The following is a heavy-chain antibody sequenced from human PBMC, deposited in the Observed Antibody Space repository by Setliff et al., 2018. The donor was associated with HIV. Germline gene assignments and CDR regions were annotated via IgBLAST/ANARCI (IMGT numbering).Heavy chain of an antibody. Sequence: ASVKVSCKASGYTFTSYAMHWVRQAPGQRLEWMGWINAGNGNTKYSQKFQGRVTITRDTSASTAYMELSSLRPEDTAVYYCARPVGGMSFFDNWGQGTLVTVSS. CDR2: INAGNGNT. V-gene: IGHV1-3*01. J-gene: IGHJ4*02. CDR1: GYTFTSYA. D-gene: IGHD6-19*01. CDR3: ARPVGGMSFFDN.